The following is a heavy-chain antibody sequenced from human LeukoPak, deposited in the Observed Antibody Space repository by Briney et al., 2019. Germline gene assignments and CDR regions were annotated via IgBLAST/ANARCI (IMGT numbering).Heavy chain of an antibody. Sequence: SETLSLTCTVSGGSISSSSYYWGWIRQPPGKGLEWIGSIYYSGSTYYNPSLKSRVTISVDTSKNQFSLKLSSVTAADTAVYYCARGRRYCSSTRCFYWYFDLWGRGTLVTVSS. V-gene: IGHV4-39*07. J-gene: IGHJ2*01. CDR3: ARGRRYCSSTRCFYWYFDL. CDR2: IYYSGST. D-gene: IGHD2-2*01. CDR1: GGSISSSSYY.